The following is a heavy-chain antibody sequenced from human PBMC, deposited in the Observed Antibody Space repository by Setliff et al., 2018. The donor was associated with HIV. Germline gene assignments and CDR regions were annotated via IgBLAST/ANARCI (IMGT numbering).Heavy chain of an antibody. CDR3: AVGGYGDSLVDP. V-gene: IGHV4-59*08. D-gene: IGHD4-17*01. J-gene: IGHJ5*02. CDR2: IYYSGST. Sequence: SETLSLTCTVSGGSISSYYWSWIRQPPGKGLEWIGYIYYSGSTYYNPSLKSRVTISVDTSKNQFSLKLSSVTAADTAVYYCAVGGYGDSLVDPWGQGTLVTVSS. CDR1: GGSISSYY.